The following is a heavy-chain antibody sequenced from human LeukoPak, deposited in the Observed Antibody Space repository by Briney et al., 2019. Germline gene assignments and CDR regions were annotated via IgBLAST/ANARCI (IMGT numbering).Heavy chain of an antibody. CDR2: INPNSGGT. CDR3: ARIWTGTSSSSDY. J-gene: IGHJ4*02. Sequence: ASVKVSCKASGYTFTGYYMHWVRQAPGQGLEWMGWINPNSGGTNYAQTFQGRVTMTRDTSISTAYMELSRLRSDDTAVYYCARIWTGTSSSSDYWGQGTLVTVSS. CDR1: GYTFTGYY. V-gene: IGHV1-2*02. D-gene: IGHD6-6*01.